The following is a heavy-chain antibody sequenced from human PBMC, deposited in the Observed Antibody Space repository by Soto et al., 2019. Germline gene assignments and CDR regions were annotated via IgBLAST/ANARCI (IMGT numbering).Heavy chain of an antibody. V-gene: IGHV1-69*01. J-gene: IGHJ4*02. Sequence: QVQLVQSGAEVKKPGSSVKVSCKASGGTFSSYAISWVRQAPGQGLEWMGGIIPIFGTANYAQKFQGRVTSTADESTSTADMELSSLRSEDTAVYYCARSLRYYDSSGWMVDYWGQGTLVTVSS. D-gene: IGHD3-22*01. CDR1: GGTFSSYA. CDR3: ARSLRYYDSSGWMVDY. CDR2: IIPIFGTA.